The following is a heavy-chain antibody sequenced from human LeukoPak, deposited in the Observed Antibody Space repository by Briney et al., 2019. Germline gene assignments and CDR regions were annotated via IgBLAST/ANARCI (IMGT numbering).Heavy chain of an antibody. Sequence: PGGSLRLSCAASGFTFSSYAMSWVRQAPGKGLEWVSAISGSGGSTYYADSVKGRFTISRDNSKNTLYLQMNSLRAEDTAVYYCAKDPAMIYGDNEAFDIWGQGTMVTVSS. CDR3: AKDPAMIYGDNEAFDI. J-gene: IGHJ3*02. CDR1: GFTFSSYA. CDR2: ISGSGGST. D-gene: IGHD4-17*01. V-gene: IGHV3-23*01.